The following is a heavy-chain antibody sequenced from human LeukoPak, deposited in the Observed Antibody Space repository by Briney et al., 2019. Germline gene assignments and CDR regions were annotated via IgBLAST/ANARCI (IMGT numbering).Heavy chain of an antibody. CDR3: ARVNYGSGSYSRWVYFDY. CDR1: GFTFDDYG. CDR2: INWNGGST. V-gene: IGHV3-20*04. J-gene: IGHJ4*02. Sequence: PGGSLRLSCAASGFTFDDYGMSWVRQAPGKGLEWVSGINWNGGSTGYADSVKGRFTISRDNAKNSLYLQMNSLRAEDTALYYCARVNYGSGSYSRWVYFDYWGQGTLVTVSS. D-gene: IGHD3-10*01.